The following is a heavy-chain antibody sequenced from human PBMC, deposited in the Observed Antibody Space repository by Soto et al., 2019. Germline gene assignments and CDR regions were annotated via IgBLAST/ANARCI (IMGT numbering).Heavy chain of an antibody. Sequence: SETLSLTCTVSGGSISSGGYYWSWIRQHPGKGLEWIGYIYYSGSTYYNPSLKSRVTISVDTSKNQFSLKLSAVTAADTAVYYCARGGGYDFWSNWFDPWGQGTLVTVSS. CDR3: ARGGGYDFWSNWFDP. V-gene: IGHV4-31*03. D-gene: IGHD3-3*01. CDR1: GGSISSGGYY. J-gene: IGHJ5*02. CDR2: IYYSGST.